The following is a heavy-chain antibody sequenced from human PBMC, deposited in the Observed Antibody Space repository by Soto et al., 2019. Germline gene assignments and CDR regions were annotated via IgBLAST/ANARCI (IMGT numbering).Heavy chain of an antibody. CDR3: AKDYHDFGHDALDI. CDR2: ISYDGHNK. D-gene: IGHD1-1*01. CDR1: GLTFSKCG. Sequence: PGGSLRLSGAASGLTFSKCGMKWVRKAQGKGLDWLEVISYDGHNKEYADSVKGRFTISRDNSKNTLYLQMDNMIAEDTAVYYCAKDYHDFGHDALDIWGQGTMVTVSS. V-gene: IGHV3-30*18. J-gene: IGHJ3*02.